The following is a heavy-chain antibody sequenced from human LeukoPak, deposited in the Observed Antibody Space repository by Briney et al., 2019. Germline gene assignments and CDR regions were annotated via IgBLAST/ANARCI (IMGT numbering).Heavy chain of an antibody. V-gene: IGHV3-74*03. Sequence: GVSLRLSCAASGFTFSTNPMHWVRQAPGKGLVWVSRIYSDGSGTMYADSVKGRFTISRDNAKNTLYLQMNSLKAEDTAVYYCARGRNHGLDVWGQGTTVTVSS. J-gene: IGHJ6*01. CDR3: ARGRNHGLDV. CDR1: GFTFSTNP. CDR2: IYSDGSGT.